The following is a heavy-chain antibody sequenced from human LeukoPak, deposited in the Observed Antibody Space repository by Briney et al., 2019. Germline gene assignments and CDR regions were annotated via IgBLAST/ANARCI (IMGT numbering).Heavy chain of an antibody. V-gene: IGHV3-23*01. Sequence: GGSLRLSCAASGFTFSNYAMSWVRQAPGKGLECVSAISDSGDKTDYADSVRGRFTIYRDNSKDTLYLQMNSLRAEDTAVYYCAKRYCSSTSCYGDWGQGTLVTVSS. CDR1: GFTFSNYA. J-gene: IGHJ4*02. CDR3: AKRYCSSTSCYGD. D-gene: IGHD2-2*01. CDR2: ISDSGDKT.